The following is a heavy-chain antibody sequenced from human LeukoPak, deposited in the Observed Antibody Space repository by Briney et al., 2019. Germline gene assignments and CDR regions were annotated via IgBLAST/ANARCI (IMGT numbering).Heavy chain of an antibody. CDR2: ISYDGSNK. Sequence: GGSLRLSCAASGFTFSSYAMHWVRRAPGKGLEWVAFISYDGSNKYYADSVKGRFTISRDNSKNTLYLQMNSLRAEDTAVYYCARDGPRVYCSSASCYTGTFDYWGQGTLVTVSS. CDR1: GFTFSSYA. CDR3: ARDGPRVYCSSASCYTGTFDY. D-gene: IGHD2-2*02. V-gene: IGHV3-30-3*01. J-gene: IGHJ4*02.